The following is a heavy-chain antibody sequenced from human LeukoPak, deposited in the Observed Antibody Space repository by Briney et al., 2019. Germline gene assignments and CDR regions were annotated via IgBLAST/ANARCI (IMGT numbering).Heavy chain of an antibody. D-gene: IGHD3-9*01. CDR3: ARDRPVLRYFDWLLSAASFDY. CDR1: GYTFTSYG. V-gene: IGHV1-18*01. CDR2: ISAYNGNT. Sequence: ASVKVSCKASGYTFTSYGISWVRQAPGQGLEWMGWISAYNGNTNYAQKLQGRVTTTTDTSTSTAYMELRSLRSDDTAVYYCARDRPVLRYFDWLLSAASFDYWGQGTLVTVSS. J-gene: IGHJ4*02.